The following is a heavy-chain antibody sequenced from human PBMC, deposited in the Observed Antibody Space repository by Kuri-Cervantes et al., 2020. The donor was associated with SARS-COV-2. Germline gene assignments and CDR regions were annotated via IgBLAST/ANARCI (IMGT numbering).Heavy chain of an antibody. J-gene: IGHJ4*02. D-gene: IGHD3-3*01. V-gene: IGHV3-21*01. Sequence: GGSLRLSCAASGFTFSSYSMNWVRQAPGKGLEWVSSISSSSSYIYYADSVKGRFTISRDNAKNSLYLQMNSLRAEDTAVYYCAKEGSYDFWSGYLPYYFDYWGQGTLVTVSS. CDR1: GFTFSSYS. CDR3: AKEGSYDFWSGYLPYYFDY. CDR2: ISSSSSYI.